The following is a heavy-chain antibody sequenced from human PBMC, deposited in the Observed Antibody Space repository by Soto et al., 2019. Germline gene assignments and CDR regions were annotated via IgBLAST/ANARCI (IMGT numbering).Heavy chain of an antibody. CDR3: ARDPLRIYYRYGMNV. CDR1: GNTFTSNG. Sequence: QVLLVQSGPEVKEPGASVKVSCKTSGNTFTSNGFTWVRQAPGQGLEWMAWINANNGDTNYAQKIQGRVTLTTDTSPSTAYMELKSLRSDDTAVYYCARDPLRIYYRYGMNVWGQGTTVTVSS. V-gene: IGHV1-18*04. J-gene: IGHJ6*02. D-gene: IGHD3-3*01. CDR2: INANNGDT.